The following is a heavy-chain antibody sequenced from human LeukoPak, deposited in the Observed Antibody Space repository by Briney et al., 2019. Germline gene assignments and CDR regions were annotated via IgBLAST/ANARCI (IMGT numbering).Heavy chain of an antibody. V-gene: IGHV3-23*01. Sequence: PGGSLRLPCAASGFTFSSYAMSWVRQAPGKGLEWVSAISGSGGSTYYADSVKGRFTISRDNSKNTLYLQMNSLRAEDTAVYYCAKDYYYDSSGYNKADYFDYWGQGTLVTVSS. D-gene: IGHD3-22*01. J-gene: IGHJ4*02. CDR3: AKDYYYDSSGYNKADYFDY. CDR2: ISGSGGST. CDR1: GFTFSSYA.